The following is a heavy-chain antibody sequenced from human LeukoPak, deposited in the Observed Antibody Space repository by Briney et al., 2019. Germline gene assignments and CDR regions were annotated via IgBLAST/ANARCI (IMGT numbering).Heavy chain of an antibody. J-gene: IGHJ3*02. CDR3: ARSGGSI. Sequence: GGSLRPSCAPSGFTFSSYWMSWARQAPGKGLEWVANIKQDGSEKYYVDSVKGRFTISRDNAKNSLYLQMNSLRAEDTAVYYCARSGGSIWGQGTMVTVSS. V-gene: IGHV3-7*01. D-gene: IGHD3-16*01. CDR1: GFTFSSYW. CDR2: IKQDGSEK.